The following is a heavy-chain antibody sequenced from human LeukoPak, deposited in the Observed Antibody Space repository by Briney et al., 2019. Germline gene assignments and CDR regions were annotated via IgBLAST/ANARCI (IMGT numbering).Heavy chain of an antibody. CDR3: ARELSNYGDYYYSMDV. V-gene: IGHV3-21*01. Sequence: GGSLRLSCAASGFTFSSYSMNWVRQAPGKGLEWVSSISSSSSYIYYADSVKGRFTISRDNAKNSLYLQMNSLRAEDTAVYYCARELSNYGDYYYSMDVWGQGTTVTVSS. CDR1: GFTFSSYS. J-gene: IGHJ6*02. D-gene: IGHD4-17*01. CDR2: ISSSSSYI.